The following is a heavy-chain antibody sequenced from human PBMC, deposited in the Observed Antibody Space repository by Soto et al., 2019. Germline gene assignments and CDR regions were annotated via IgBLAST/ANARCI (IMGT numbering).Heavy chain of an antibody. Sequence: PSETLSLTCTVTGDSITSGGYYWSWIRQHPGKGLEWLGYIYGSGGSGSTLYNPSLKSRSTLSVETSKTQFSLNLSSVTVADTAGYFGARKQEEYFSGIDDWGQGTLVTVSS. CDR3: ARKQEEYFSGIDD. CDR2: IYGSGGSGST. CDR1: GDSITSGGYY. V-gene: IGHV4-31*03. D-gene: IGHD1-1*01. J-gene: IGHJ4*02.